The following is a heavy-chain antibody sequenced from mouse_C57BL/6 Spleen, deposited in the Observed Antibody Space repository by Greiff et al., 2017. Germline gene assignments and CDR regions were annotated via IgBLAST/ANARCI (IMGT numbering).Heavy chain of an antibody. Sequence: VQLQQSGAELVRPGTSVKVSCKASGYAFTNYLIEWVKQRPGQGLEWIGVINPGSGGTNYNEKFKGKATLTADKSSSTAYMQLSSLTSEDSAVYFGARSGYDGNALYAMDYWGQGTSVTVSS. D-gene: IGHD2-3*01. CDR2: INPGSGGT. CDR1: GYAFTNYL. V-gene: IGHV1-54*01. J-gene: IGHJ4*01. CDR3: ARSGYDGNALYAMDY.